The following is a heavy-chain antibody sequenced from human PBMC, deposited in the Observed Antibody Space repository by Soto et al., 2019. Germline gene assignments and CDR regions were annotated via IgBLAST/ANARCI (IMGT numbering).Heavy chain of an antibody. J-gene: IGHJ6*02. CDR2: IKSKTDGGTT. CDR3: TTSAGYSYGYYQYYYGMDV. V-gene: IGHV3-15*07. D-gene: IGHD5-18*01. Sequence: EVQLVESGGGLVKPGGSLRLSCAASGFTFSNAWMNWVRQAPGTGLEWVGRIKSKTDGGTTDYAAPVKGRFTISRDDSKNTLYLQMNSLKNEHTAVYYCTTSAGYSYGYYQYYYGMDVWGQGTTVTVSS. CDR1: GFTFSNAW.